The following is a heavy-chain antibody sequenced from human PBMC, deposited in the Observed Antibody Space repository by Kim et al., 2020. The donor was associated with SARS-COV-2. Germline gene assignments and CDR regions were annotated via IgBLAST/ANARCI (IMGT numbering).Heavy chain of an antibody. J-gene: IGHJ6*02. V-gene: IGHV3-30*07. Sequence: SVKGRFTISRDNSKNTMYLQMNSLRAEDTAVYYCAREGVDGDYYYYGMDVWGQGTTVTVSS. D-gene: IGHD4-17*01. CDR3: AREGVDGDYYYYGMDV.